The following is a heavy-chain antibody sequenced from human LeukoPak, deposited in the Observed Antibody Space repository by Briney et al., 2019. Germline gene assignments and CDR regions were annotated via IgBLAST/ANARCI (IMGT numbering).Heavy chain of an antibody. D-gene: IGHD1-26*01. J-gene: IGHJ4*02. CDR3: ASYIVGPTLDY. CDR2: ISSSSSTI. Sequence: PGGSLRLSCAASRFAFSSYSMNWVRQAPGKGLEWVSYISSSSSTIYYADSVKGRFTISRDNAKNSLYLQMNSLRAEDTAVYYCASYIVGPTLDYWGQGTLVTVSS. CDR1: RFAFSSYS. V-gene: IGHV3-48*04.